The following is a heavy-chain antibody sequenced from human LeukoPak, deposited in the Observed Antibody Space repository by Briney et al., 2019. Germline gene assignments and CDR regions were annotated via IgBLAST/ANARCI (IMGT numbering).Heavy chain of an antibody. D-gene: IGHD3-22*01. CDR2: INHSGST. CDR3: ARVRITMIVVVITTSHYFDY. Sequence: SETLSLTCAVYGGSFSGYYWSWIRRPPGKGLEWIGEINHSGSTNYNPSLKSRVTISVDTSKNQSSLKLSSVTAADTAVYYCARVRITMIVVVITTSHYFDYWGQGTLVTVSS. V-gene: IGHV4-34*01. CDR1: GGSFSGYY. J-gene: IGHJ4*02.